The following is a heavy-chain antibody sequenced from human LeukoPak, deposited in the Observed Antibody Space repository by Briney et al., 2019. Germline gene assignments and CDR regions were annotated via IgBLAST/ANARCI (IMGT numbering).Heavy chain of an antibody. V-gene: IGHV1-69*06. CDR3: AREGAAATNWFDP. Sequence: SVKVSCKASGGTFSSYAISWVRQAPGQGLEWMGGIIPIFGTANYAQKFQGRVTITADKSTSTAYVELSSLRSEDTAVYYCAREGAAATNWFDPWGQGTLVTVSS. J-gene: IGHJ5*02. CDR1: GGTFSSYA. D-gene: IGHD6-13*01. CDR2: IIPIFGTA.